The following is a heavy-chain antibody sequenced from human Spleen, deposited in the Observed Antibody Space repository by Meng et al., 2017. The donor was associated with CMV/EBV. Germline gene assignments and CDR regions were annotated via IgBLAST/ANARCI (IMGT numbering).Heavy chain of an antibody. CDR2: ISWNSGSI. V-gene: IGHV3-9*01. J-gene: IGHJ5*02. Sequence: SLKISCAASGFTFDDYAMHWVRQAPGKGLEWVSGISWNSGSIGYADSVKGRFTISRDNSKNTLYLQMNSLRAEDTAVYYCAGLLGYCSSTSCYDGGINWFDPWGQGTLVTVSS. CDR3: AGLLGYCSSTSCYDGGINWFDP. CDR1: GFTFDDYA. D-gene: IGHD2-2*01.